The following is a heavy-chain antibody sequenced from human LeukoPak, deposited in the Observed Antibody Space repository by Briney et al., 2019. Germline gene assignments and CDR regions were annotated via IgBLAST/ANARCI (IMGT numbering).Heavy chain of an antibody. J-gene: IGHJ4*02. Sequence: KPGGSLRLSCAASGFTFSSYSMNWVRQAPGKGLEWVSSISSSSSYIYYADSVKGRFTISRDNSKNTLYLQMNSLRAEDTAVYYCARTGIAVAGIDYWGQGTLVTVSS. D-gene: IGHD6-19*01. CDR1: GFTFSSYS. V-gene: IGHV3-21*01. CDR3: ARTGIAVAGIDY. CDR2: ISSSSSYI.